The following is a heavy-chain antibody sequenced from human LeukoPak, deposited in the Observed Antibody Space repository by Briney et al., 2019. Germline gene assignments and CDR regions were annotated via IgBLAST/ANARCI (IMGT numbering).Heavy chain of an antibody. CDR1: GFSFSRFG. CDR2: IKEDESAK. D-gene: IGHD3-16*01. Sequence: GGSLRLSCAASGFSFSRFGMSWVRQAPGKGLEWVANIKEDESAKFSADSVRGRFTISRDNAKNSVYLQMNNLRVEDTAVYYCARAVDVADYWGRGTLVTVSS. CDR3: ARAVDVADY. V-gene: IGHV3-7*01. J-gene: IGHJ4*02.